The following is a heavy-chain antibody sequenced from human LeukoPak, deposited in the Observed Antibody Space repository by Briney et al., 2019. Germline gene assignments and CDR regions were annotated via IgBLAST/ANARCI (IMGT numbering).Heavy chain of an antibody. V-gene: IGHV3-9*01. CDR1: GFTFDDYA. D-gene: IGHD6-19*01. CDR2: ISWNSGSI. J-gene: IGHJ4*02. Sequence: QPGGSLRLSCAASGFTFDDYATHWVRQAPGEGLEWVSGISWNSGSIGYADSVKGRFTISRDNAKNSLYLQMNSLRAEDTALYYCAKERGSSGWYRGPFDYWGQGTLVTVSS. CDR3: AKERGSSGWYRGPFDY.